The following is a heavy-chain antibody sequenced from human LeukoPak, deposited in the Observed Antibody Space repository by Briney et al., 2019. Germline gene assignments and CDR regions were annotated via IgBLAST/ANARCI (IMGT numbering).Heavy chain of an antibody. J-gene: IGHJ6*03. CDR3: ARIIAAAGTGYMDV. D-gene: IGHD6-13*01. Sequence: GGSLRLSCAASGFTFSSYWMGWVRQAPGKGMEWVANIKQDGSEKYYVDSVKGRFTISRDNAKISLYLQMNSLRAEDTAVYYCARIIAAAGTGYMDVWGKGTTVTVSS. CDR2: IKQDGSEK. CDR1: GFTFSSYW. V-gene: IGHV3-7*01.